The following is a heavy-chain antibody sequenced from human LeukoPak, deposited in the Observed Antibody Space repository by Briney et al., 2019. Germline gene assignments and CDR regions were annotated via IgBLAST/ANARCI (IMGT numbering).Heavy chain of an antibody. CDR3: ARTSDSSVSYYYYGMDV. CDR2: ISAYNGNT. D-gene: IGHD3-22*01. V-gene: IGHV1-18*01. J-gene: IGHJ6*02. CDR1: GYTFTSYG. Sequence: ASVKVSCTASGYTFTSYGISWVRQAPGQGLEWMGWISAYNGNTNYAQKLQGRVTMTTDTSTSTAYMELRSLRSDDTAVYYCARTSDSSVSYYYYGMDVWGQGTTVTVSS.